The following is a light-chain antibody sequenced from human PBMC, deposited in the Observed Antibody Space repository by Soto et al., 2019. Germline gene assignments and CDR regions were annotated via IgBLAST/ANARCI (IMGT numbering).Light chain of an antibody. CDR2: GAS. Sequence: EMVLTQSPATLSVSPWERAALSCRASQSVSNDFLAWYQQKPGQAPRLLIYGASTRATDVPDRFSGSGSGADFTLSISRLEPEDFAVYYCQQYGSSPPRTFGQGTKVDIK. J-gene: IGKJ1*01. V-gene: IGKV3-20*01. CDR3: QQYGSSPPRT. CDR1: QSVSNDF.